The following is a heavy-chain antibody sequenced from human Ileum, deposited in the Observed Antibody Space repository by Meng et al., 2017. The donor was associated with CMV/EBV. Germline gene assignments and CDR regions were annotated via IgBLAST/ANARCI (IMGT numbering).Heavy chain of an antibody. CDR2: INPSSGNS. V-gene: IGHV1-8*01. CDR1: GYTFSSYD. Sequence: ASVKVSCKASGYTFSSYDINWVRQASGQGLEWMGGINPSSGNSGYAEKFQGRVTMTRNTSISTVYMELSGLTSADTGVYYCAREIINLDRMDVWGQGNTVNGAS. J-gene: IGHJ6*02. CDR3: AREIINLDRMDV.